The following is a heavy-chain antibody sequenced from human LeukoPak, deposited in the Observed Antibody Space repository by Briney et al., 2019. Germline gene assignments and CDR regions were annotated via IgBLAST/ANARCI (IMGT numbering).Heavy chain of an antibody. CDR2: INPNSGGT. CDR1: GYTFIDSY. J-gene: IGHJ5*02. Sequence: ASVKVSCKASGYTFIDSYIHWVRQAPGQGLEWMGWINPNSGGTNYAQKFQGRVTMTRDTSINTAYMELSRLRSDDTAVYYCAREDIVVVVAATGWFDPWGQGTLVTVSS. CDR3: AREDIVVVVAATGWFDP. V-gene: IGHV1-2*02. D-gene: IGHD2-15*01.